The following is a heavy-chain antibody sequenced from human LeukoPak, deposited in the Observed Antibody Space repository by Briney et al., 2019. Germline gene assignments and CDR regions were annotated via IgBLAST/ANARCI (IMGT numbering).Heavy chain of an antibody. Sequence: GASVKVSCKGSGGTFSSYSISWVRQAPGQGLEWMGGIIPAFGTTHYAQKLQGRFTFTTDKSTPTLYMELRSLRSEDTAVYYCASEGNYDSSGYSRYNYYYMDVWGKGTAVTVSS. V-gene: IGHV1-69*05. J-gene: IGHJ6*03. CDR2: IIPAFGTT. CDR1: GGTFSSYS. D-gene: IGHD3-22*01. CDR3: ASEGNYDSSGYSRYNYYYMDV.